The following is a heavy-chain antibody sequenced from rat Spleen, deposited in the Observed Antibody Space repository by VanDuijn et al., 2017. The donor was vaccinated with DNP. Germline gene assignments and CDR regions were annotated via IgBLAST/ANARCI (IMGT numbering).Heavy chain of an antibody. V-gene: IGHV5-22*01. CDR1: GFTFSDYY. CDR3: VRWYNSGYYFDY. CDR2: INYNGYTT. J-gene: IGHJ2*01. D-gene: IGHD4-3*01. Sequence: EVQLVESGGGLVQPGRSLKLSCAASGFTFSDYYMAWVRQAPTKGLEWVAYINYNGYTTYYGDSVKGRFTISRDNAKSTLYLQMNSLRSEDMATYYCVRWYNSGYYFDYWGQGVTVTVSS.